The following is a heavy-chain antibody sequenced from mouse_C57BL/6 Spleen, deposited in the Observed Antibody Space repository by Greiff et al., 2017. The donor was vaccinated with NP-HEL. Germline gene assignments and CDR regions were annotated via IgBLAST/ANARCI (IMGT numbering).Heavy chain of an antibody. Sequence: QVQLQQPGAELVMPGASVKLSCKASGYTFTSYWMHWVKQRPGQGLEWIGEIDPSDSYTNYNQKFKGKSTLTVDKSSSTAYMQLSSLTSEDSAVYYCARCDSSGTYAMDYWGLGTSVTVSS. J-gene: IGHJ4*01. V-gene: IGHV1-69*01. CDR2: IDPSDSYT. D-gene: IGHD3-2*02. CDR3: ARCDSSGTYAMDY. CDR1: GYTFTSYW.